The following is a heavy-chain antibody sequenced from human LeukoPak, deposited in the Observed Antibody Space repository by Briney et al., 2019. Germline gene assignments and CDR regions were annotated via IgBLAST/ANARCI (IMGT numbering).Heavy chain of an antibody. CDR3: ARSPTSIVVVPAAMHYYYYMDV. Sequence: GASVKVSCKASGGTFISYTISWVRQAPGQGREWMGRIIPILGIANYAQKFQGTVTITADKSTSTAYMELSSLRSEDTAVYYCARSPTSIVVVPAAMHYYYYMDVWGKGTTVTVSS. J-gene: IGHJ6*03. V-gene: IGHV1-69*02. D-gene: IGHD2-2*01. CDR2: IIPILGIA. CDR1: GGTFISYT.